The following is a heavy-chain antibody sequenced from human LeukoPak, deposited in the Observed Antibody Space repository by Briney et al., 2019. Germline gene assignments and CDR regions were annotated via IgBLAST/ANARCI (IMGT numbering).Heavy chain of an antibody. J-gene: IGHJ5*02. CDR2: IYTSGST. V-gene: IGHV4-4*07. CDR3: ARAPTFGHWFDP. D-gene: IGHD3-10*02. CDR1: GGSMSSYY. Sequence: SETLSLTCTVSGGSMSSYYWSWIRQPAGKGLEWIGRIYTSGSTNYNPSLKSRVTMSVDTSKNLFSLKLNSVTAADTAVYYCARAPTFGHWFDPWGQGTLVTVSS.